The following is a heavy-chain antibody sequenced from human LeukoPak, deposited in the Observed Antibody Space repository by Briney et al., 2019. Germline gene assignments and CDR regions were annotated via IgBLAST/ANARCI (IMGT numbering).Heavy chain of an antibody. CDR1: GFTFSSYG. J-gene: IGHJ4*02. D-gene: IGHD3-22*01. CDR2: IWYDGSNK. V-gene: IGHV3-33*01. CDR3: ARDVFTTYDTGGGYFDY. Sequence: GGSLRLSCVVCGFTFSSYGMHWVRQGPGKGLEWVALIWYDGSNKYYADSVKGRFTISRDNSKNTLNLQMNSLRADDTAVYYCARDVFTTYDTGGGYFDYWGQGTLVTFSS.